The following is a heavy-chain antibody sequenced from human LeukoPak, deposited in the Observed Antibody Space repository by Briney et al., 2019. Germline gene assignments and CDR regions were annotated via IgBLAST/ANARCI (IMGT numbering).Heavy chain of an antibody. J-gene: IGHJ3*02. CDR2: IYTSGST. V-gene: IGHV4-4*07. Sequence: SETLSLTCTVSGGSISSYYWSWIRQPAGKGLEWIGRIYTSGSTNYNPSLKSRVTMSVDTSKNQFSLKLSSVAAADTAVYHCARGRITIFGVVSRHDAFDIWGQGTMVTVSS. CDR3: ARGRITIFGVVSRHDAFDI. CDR1: GGSISSYY. D-gene: IGHD3-3*01.